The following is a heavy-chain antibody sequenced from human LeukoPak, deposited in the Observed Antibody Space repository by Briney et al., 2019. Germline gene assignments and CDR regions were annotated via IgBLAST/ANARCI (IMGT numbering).Heavy chain of an antibody. Sequence: SETLSLTCAVYGGSFSGYYWSWIRQPPGKGLEWIGEVHHSGSTNYNPSLKSRVTVSVDTSRNQFSLKLSSVTAADTAVYYCARGLISAAGSFQHWGQGTLVTVSS. CDR2: VHHSGST. V-gene: IGHV4-34*01. J-gene: IGHJ1*01. CDR1: GGSFSGYY. D-gene: IGHD6-13*01. CDR3: ARGLISAAGSFQH.